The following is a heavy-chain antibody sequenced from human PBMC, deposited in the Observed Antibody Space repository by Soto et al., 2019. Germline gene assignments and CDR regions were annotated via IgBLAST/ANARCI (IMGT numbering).Heavy chain of an antibody. J-gene: IGHJ4*02. CDR1: GGSISTSNW. V-gene: IGHV4-4*02. CDR2: VYRTGGT. Sequence: SETLSLTCAVSGGSISTSNWWSWVRQPPGKGLEWIGEVYRTGGTNYNPSLESRVIVSVDKSKNQFSLKLTSVTAADTAVYYCARARATIAAAAIFDCWGQGTLVTVSS. CDR3: ARARATIAAAAIFDC. D-gene: IGHD6-13*01.